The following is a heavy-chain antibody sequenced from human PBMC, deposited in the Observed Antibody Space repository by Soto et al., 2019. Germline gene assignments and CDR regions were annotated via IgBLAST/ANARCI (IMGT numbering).Heavy chain of an antibody. J-gene: IGHJ6*03. CDR2: INHSGST. Sequence: PSGTLSLTCAVYGGSFSGYYWSWIRQPPGKGLEWIGEINHSGSTNYNPSLKSRVTISVDTSKNQFSLKLSSVTAADTAVYYCAREVAARYYSYYYMDVWGKGTTVTVSS. D-gene: IGHD2-15*01. CDR1: GGSFSGYY. CDR3: AREVAARYYSYYYMDV. V-gene: IGHV4-34*01.